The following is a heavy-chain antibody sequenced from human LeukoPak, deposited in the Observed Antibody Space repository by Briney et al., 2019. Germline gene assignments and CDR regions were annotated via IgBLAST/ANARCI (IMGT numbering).Heavy chain of an antibody. CDR3: ARAMLADAFDI. CDR1: GGSISSSSYY. V-gene: IGHV4-39*07. CDR2: IYYSGST. Sequence: SETLPLTCTVSGGSISSSSYYWGWIRQPPGRGLEWIGSIYYSGSTYYNPSLKSRVTISVDTSKNQFSLKLSSVTAADTAVYYCARAMLADAFDIWGQGTMVTVSS. J-gene: IGHJ3*02. D-gene: IGHD3-10*02.